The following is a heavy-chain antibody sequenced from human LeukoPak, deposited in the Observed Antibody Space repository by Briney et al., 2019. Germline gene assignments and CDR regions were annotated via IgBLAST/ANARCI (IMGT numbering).Heavy chain of an antibody. CDR1: GGSISSDY. CDR3: ARALEWFGDVYYYGMDV. Sequence: SEALSLTCTVSGGSISSDYWSWTRQPPGKGLEWIGYIYYSGSTNYNPSLKSRVTISVDTSKNQFSLKLSSVTAADTAVYYCARALEWFGDVYYYGMDVWGQGTTVTVSS. J-gene: IGHJ6*02. CDR2: IYYSGST. D-gene: IGHD3-10*01. V-gene: IGHV4-59*01.